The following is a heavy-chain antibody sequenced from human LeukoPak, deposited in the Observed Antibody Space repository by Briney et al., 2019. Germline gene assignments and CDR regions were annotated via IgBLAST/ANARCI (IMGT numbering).Heavy chain of an antibody. D-gene: IGHD6-19*01. V-gene: IGHV4-39*01. CDR3: ASTPYYIVVAGLFDY. Sequence: SETLSLTCTVSGGSISSYYWGWIRQPPGKGLEWIGSIYYSGSTYYNPSLKSRVTISVDTSKNQFSLKLSSVTAADTAVYYCASTPYYIVVAGLFDYWGQGTLVTVSS. J-gene: IGHJ4*02. CDR2: IYYSGST. CDR1: GGSISSYY.